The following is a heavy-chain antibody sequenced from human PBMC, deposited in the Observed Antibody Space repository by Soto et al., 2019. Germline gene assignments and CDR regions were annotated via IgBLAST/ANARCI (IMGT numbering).Heavy chain of an antibody. J-gene: IGHJ3*02. CDR1: GYTFTSYG. V-gene: IGHV1-18*01. CDR3: ARRCSGGSCYGAFDI. Sequence: ASVKVSCKASGYTFTSYGINWVRQAPGQGLEWMGWISVYTGNTDYTQNLQGRVTMTTDTSTSTAYMELRSLRSDDTAVYYRARRCSGGSCYGAFDIWGQGTMVTVSS. D-gene: IGHD2-15*01. CDR2: ISVYTGNT.